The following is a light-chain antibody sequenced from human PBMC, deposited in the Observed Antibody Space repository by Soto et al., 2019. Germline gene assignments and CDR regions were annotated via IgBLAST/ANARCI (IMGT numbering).Light chain of an antibody. Sequence: DIQMTQSPSSLSASVGDRVTITFRASQSIVTYLNWYLQKPGKAPKLLIYDASNLESGVPSTFSGSGSGTEFTLTISSLQPDDFATYYCQQYYTYWHMFGQGTKVDIK. CDR2: DAS. V-gene: IGKV1-5*01. CDR1: QSIVTY. CDR3: QQYYTYWHM. J-gene: IGKJ1*01.